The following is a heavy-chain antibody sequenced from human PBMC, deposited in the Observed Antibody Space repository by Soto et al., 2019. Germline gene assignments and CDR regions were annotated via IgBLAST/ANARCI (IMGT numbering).Heavy chain of an antibody. V-gene: IGHV3-9*01. CDR1: GFTFDDYA. J-gene: IGHJ6*02. CDR3: AKDIVVVVAAGGMDV. Sequence: EVQLVESGGGLVQPGRSLRLSCAASGFTFDDYAMHWVRQAPGKGLEWVSGISWNSGSIGYADSVKGRFTISRDNAKNSLYLQMNSLRAEDTALYYCAKDIVVVVAAGGMDVWGQGTTVTVSS. D-gene: IGHD2-15*01. CDR2: ISWNSGSI.